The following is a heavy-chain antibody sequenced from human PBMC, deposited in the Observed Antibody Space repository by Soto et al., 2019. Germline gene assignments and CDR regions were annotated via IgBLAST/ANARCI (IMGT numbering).Heavy chain of an antibody. Sequence: QVQLVQSGAEVKKPGASVKVSCKASGYTFTSYGISWVRQAPGQGLEWMGWISAYNGNTNYAQKLQGRVTMTTDTSTSTAYMELRSLRSGDTAVYYCARDHVVVVTAIRGVDAFDIWGQGTMVTVSS. J-gene: IGHJ3*02. CDR2: ISAYNGNT. CDR1: GYTFTSYG. D-gene: IGHD2-21*02. V-gene: IGHV1-18*01. CDR3: ARDHVVVVTAIRGVDAFDI.